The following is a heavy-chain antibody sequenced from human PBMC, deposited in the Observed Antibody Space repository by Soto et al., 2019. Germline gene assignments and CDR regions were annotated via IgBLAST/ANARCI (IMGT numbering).Heavy chain of an antibody. CDR1: GYTFSSYA. J-gene: IGHJ6*02. D-gene: IGHD1-26*01. CDR2: ISAYNDNT. CDR3: ARGDGSSSYGMDV. Sequence: ASVKVSCKPSGYTFSSYAISWVRQAPGQGLEWMGWISAYNDNTNSAQKFQGWVTMTRDTSISTAYMELSRLRSDDTAVYYCARGDGSSSYGMDVWGQGTAVTVSS. V-gene: IGHV1-18*01.